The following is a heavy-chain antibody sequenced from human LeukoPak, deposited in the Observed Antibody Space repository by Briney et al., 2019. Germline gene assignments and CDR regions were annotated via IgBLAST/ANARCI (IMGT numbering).Heavy chain of an antibody. CDR2: MNPNSGNT. Sequence: ASVKVSCKASGYTFTTYAMNWVRQAPGQGLEWMGWMNPNSGNTGYAQKFQGRVTMTRNTSISTAYMELSSLRSEDTAVYYCARDPWGSGSYSDYWGQGTLVTVSS. CDR3: ARDPWGSGSYSDY. V-gene: IGHV1-8*02. D-gene: IGHD1-26*01. J-gene: IGHJ4*02. CDR1: GYTFTTYA.